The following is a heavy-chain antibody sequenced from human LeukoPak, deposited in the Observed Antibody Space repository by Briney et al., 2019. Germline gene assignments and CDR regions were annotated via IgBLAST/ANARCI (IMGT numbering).Heavy chain of an antibody. J-gene: IGHJ3*02. CDR3: AMTVAVSTLRAFDI. CDR2: INPNSGGT. D-gene: IGHD6-19*01. Sequence: ASVKVSCKASGYTFTGYYMYWLRQAPGQGLEWMGRINPNSGGTKYAQKFQGRVTVTRDTSITTAYMELNRLTYDDTAVYYCAMTVAVSTLRAFDIWGPGTLVTVSS. V-gene: IGHV1-2*06. CDR1: GYTFTGYY.